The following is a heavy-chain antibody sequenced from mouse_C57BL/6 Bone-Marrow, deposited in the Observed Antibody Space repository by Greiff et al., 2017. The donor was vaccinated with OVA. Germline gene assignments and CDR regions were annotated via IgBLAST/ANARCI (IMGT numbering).Heavy chain of an antibody. CDR3: ASYYGSRGDY. CDR2: IHPNSGST. V-gene: IGHV1-64*01. D-gene: IGHD1-1*01. CDR1: GYTFTSYW. J-gene: IGHJ2*01. Sequence: QVQLQQPGAELVKPGASVKLSCKASGYTFTSYWMHWVKQRSGQGLEWIGMIHPNSGSTNYNEKFKSKATLTVDKSSSTAYMQLSSLTSEDSAVYYCASYYGSRGDYWGQGTTLTVSS.